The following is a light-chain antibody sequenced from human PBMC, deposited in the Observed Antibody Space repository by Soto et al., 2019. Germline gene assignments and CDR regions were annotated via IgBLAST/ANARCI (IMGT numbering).Light chain of an antibody. CDR2: GAS. J-gene: IGKJ2*01. CDR1: ESITNN. CDR3: QQYNNWHPSYT. Sequence: EIVMTQSPATLSVSPGERATLSCWASESITNNLAWYQQRPGQAPILLIYGASTRATGIPARFSGSGFGTEFTLTINSLQSEDFAVYYCQQYNNWHPSYTFGQGTKVDIK. V-gene: IGKV3-15*01.